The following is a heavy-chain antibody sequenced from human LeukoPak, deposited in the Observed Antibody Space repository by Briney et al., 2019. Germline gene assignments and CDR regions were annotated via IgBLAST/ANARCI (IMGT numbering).Heavy chain of an antibody. J-gene: IGHJ4*02. CDR2: IYYSGST. CDR1: GGSISSYS. CDR3: ARGWAVAGRYYFDY. D-gene: IGHD6-19*01. Sequence: SGTLSLTCTVSGGSISSYSWSWIRQPPGKGLEWIGYIYYSGSTNYNPSLKSRVAISVDTSKNQFSLKLSSVTAADTAVYYCARGWAVAGRYYFDYWGQGTLVTVSS. V-gene: IGHV4-59*12.